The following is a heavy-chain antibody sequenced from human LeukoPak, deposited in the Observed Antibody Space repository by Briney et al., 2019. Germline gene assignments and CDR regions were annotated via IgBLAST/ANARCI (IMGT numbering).Heavy chain of an antibody. CDR2: ISSSGSYI. CDR3: VARGGWARFDY. CDR1: GFTFSSYS. V-gene: IGHV3-21*01. Sequence: GGSLRLSCAASGFTFSSYSMNWVRQAPGKGLEWVSSISSSGSYIYYADSVKGRFTISRDNANNSLFLQMSSLRPEDTAVYYCVARGGWARFDYWGQGALVTVSS. D-gene: IGHD6-19*01. J-gene: IGHJ4*02.